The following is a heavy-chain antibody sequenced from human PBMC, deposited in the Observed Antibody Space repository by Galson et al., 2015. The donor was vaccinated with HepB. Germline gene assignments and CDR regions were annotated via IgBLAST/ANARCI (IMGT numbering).Heavy chain of an antibody. CDR3: ARALVVPAATPAYYYYYGMDV. CDR1: GGTFSSYA. Sequence: SVKVSCKASGGTFSSYAISWVRQAPGQGLEWVGGIIPIFGTANYAQKFQGRVTITADESTSTAYMELSSLRSEDTAVYYCARALVVPAATPAYYYYYGMDVWGQGTTVTVSS. D-gene: IGHD2-2*02. V-gene: IGHV1-69*13. CDR2: IIPIFGTA. J-gene: IGHJ6*02.